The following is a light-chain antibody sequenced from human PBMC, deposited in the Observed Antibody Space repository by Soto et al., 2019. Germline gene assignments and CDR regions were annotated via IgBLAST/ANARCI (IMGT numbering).Light chain of an antibody. J-gene: IGKJ1*01. CDR2: NAS. V-gene: IGKV1-5*01. Sequence: DIQMTQSPSTLSASVGDRFTITFRASRNIERWLAWYKQKPRKPPKLLILNASTLGSGVPSRLSGSGSGTEFTLTISGMQSDDFATYYCQHCDTSWPFGQGTKVDIK. CDR3: QHCDTSWP. CDR1: RNIERW.